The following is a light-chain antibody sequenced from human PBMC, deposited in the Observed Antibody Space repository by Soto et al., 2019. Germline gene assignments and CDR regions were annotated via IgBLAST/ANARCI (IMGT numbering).Light chain of an antibody. CDR2: AAS. Sequence: DIQMTQSPSSLSASVGDRVTITCRASQTINNDLCWYQQKPGKAPKLLIFAASSLQSGVPSRFSASGSGTDFTLTISSLQPEDFATYHCQQSYSTPWTFGQGTKVDIK. J-gene: IGKJ1*01. V-gene: IGKV1-39*01. CDR3: QQSYSTPWT. CDR1: QTINND.